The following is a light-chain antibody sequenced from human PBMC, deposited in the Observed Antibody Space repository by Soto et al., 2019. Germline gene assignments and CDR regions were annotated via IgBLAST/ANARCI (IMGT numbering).Light chain of an antibody. J-gene: IGKJ5*01. CDR1: QSVSSN. Sequence: ETVMTQSSATLSVSPGERATLSCRASQSVSSNLAWYQQKPGQAPRLLIYGASTRATGIPARFSGSGSGTEFTLTISSLQSEDFAVYYCQQYNNWPRTFGQGTRLEIK. CDR3: QQYNNWPRT. V-gene: IGKV3-15*01. CDR2: GAS.